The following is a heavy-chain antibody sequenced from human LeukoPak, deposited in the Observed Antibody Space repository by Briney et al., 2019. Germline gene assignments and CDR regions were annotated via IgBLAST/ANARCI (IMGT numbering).Heavy chain of an antibody. CDR2: IYTSGST. Sequence: SETLSLTCTVSGGSISSYYWSWIRQPAGKGLEWIGRIYTSGSTNYNPSLKSRVTMSVDTSKNQFSLKLSSVTAADTAVYYCARELRPITMVRGYYFDYWAREPWSPSPQ. CDR1: GGSISSYY. V-gene: IGHV4-4*07. J-gene: IGHJ4*02. CDR3: ARELRPITMVRGYYFDY. D-gene: IGHD3-10*01.